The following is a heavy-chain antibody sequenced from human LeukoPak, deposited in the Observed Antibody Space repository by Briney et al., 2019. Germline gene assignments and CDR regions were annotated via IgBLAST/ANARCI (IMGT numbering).Heavy chain of an antibody. CDR3: AKDLRIAAAGIGWFDP. D-gene: IGHD6-13*01. Sequence: PGGSLRLSCAASGITFRIHGMHWVRQAPGKGLEWVAFIRSDGTNEYYADSVKGRFTVSRDHSKNTLDLQMNSLRAEDTAVYYCAKDLRIAAAGIGWFDPWGQGTLVTVSS. J-gene: IGHJ5*02. CDR1: GITFRIHG. CDR2: IRSDGTNE. V-gene: IGHV3-30*02.